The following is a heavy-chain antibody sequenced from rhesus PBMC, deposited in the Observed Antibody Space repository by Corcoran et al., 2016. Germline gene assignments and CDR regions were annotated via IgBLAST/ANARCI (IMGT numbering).Heavy chain of an antibody. V-gene: IGHV4-160*01. CDR1: GGSISIHY. Sequence: QVQLQESGPGLVKPSETLSLTCAVSGGSISIHYWSWIRQPPGKGLEWIGYISGSSGSTDYNPSRKRRVTISTDTSKNQFSLNLSSVTAADTAVYYCARAPSSSWSGDAFDFWGQGLRVTVSS. D-gene: IGHD6-13*01. J-gene: IGHJ3*01. CDR2: ISGSSGST. CDR3: ARAPSSSWSGDAFDF.